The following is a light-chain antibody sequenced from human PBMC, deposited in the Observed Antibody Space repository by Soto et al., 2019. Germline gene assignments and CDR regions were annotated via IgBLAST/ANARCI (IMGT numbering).Light chain of an antibody. J-gene: IGLJ2*01. CDR3: PSYDSSLSVL. V-gene: IGLV1-40*01. Sequence: QSVLTQPPSVSGAPGQRVTISCTGSSSNIGAGYDVHWYQQLPGTAPKLLIYGNSNRPSGVPDRFSGSKSGTSASLAITGHQAEDEADYYCPSYDSSLSVLFDGATALTVL. CDR1: SSNIGAGYD. CDR2: GNS.